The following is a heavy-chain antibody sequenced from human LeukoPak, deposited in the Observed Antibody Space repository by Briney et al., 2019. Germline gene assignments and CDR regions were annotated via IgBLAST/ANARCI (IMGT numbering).Heavy chain of an antibody. D-gene: IGHD3-10*01. CDR2: MNPNSGAT. Sequence: ASVKVSCKASGYTFTSYDINWVRQATGQGLEWMGWMNPNSGATNYAQKFQGRVTMTRDTSISTAYMELSRLTSDDTAVYYCARITMYGSGSYSFGYWGQGSLVTVSS. CDR3: ARITMYGSGSYSFGY. J-gene: IGHJ4*02. CDR1: GYTFTSYD. V-gene: IGHV1-2*02.